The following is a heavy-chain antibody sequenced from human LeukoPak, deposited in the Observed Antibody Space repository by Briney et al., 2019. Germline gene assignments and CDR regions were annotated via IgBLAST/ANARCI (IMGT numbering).Heavy chain of an antibody. CDR2: IYHSGST. Sequence: PSETLSLTCTVSGYSISSGYYWGWIRQPPGKGLEWIGSIYHSGSTYYNPSLKSRVTISVDTSKNQFSLKLSSVTAADTAVYYCASLLAAAGSYYYYYYMDVWGKGTTVTVSS. CDR3: ASLLAAAGSYYYYYYMDV. CDR1: GYSISSGYY. J-gene: IGHJ6*03. V-gene: IGHV4-38-2*02. D-gene: IGHD6-13*01.